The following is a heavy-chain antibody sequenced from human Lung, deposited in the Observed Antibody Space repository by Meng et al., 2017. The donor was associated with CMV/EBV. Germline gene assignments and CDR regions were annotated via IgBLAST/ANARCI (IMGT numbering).Heavy chain of an antibody. CDR2: ISGYNGNT. D-gene: IGHD6-13*01. CDR3: ARDAYFNTWYPNWFDP. Sequence: ASVKVSCKAYGYAFSNYGVTWVRQAPGQGPEWMGWISGYNGNTKYAQKFQGRVTMTADTSTSTVYMGLRSLTSDDTAVYYCARDAYFNTWYPNWFDPWGQGTLVTVSS. CDR1: GYAFSNYG. V-gene: IGHV1-18*01. J-gene: IGHJ5*02.